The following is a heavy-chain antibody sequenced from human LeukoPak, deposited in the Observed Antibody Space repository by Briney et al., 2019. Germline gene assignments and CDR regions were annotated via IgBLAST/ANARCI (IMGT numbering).Heavy chain of an antibody. CDR1: GFTVSSNY. J-gene: IGHJ4*02. D-gene: IGHD3-3*01. CDR3: AQNVLGFLERLPMAY. CDR2: IYSGGST. Sequence: GGSLRLSCAASGFTVSSNYMSWVRQAPGKGLEWVSVIYSGGSTYYADSVKGRFTISRDNSKNTLYLQMNSLRAEDTAVYYCAQNVLGFLERLPMAYWGQGTLVTVSS. V-gene: IGHV3-53*01.